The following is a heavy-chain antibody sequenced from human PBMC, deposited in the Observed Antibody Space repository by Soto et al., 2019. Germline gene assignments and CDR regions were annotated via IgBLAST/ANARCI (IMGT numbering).Heavy chain of an antibody. D-gene: IGHD2-15*01. J-gene: IGHJ4*02. CDR3: ARRWGSAADY. CDR1: GGSISSYY. Sequence: QVQLQESGPGLVKPSETLSLTCTVSGGSISSYYWSWIRQPPGKGLEWIGYIYYSGSTNYNPSLKSRVTISVDTSNNQFSLKLSSVTAADTAVYYCARRWGSAADYWGQGTLVTVSS. V-gene: IGHV4-59*08. CDR2: IYYSGST.